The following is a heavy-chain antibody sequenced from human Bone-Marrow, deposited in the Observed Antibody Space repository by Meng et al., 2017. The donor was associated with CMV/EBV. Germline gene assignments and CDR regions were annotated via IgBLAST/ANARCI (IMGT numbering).Heavy chain of an antibody. CDR3: TSGVSG. D-gene: IGHD3-10*01. CDR2: VRSTLAGGTT. V-gene: IGHV3-15*01. Sequence: GGSLRLSCVASGFTFSNAWMNWVRHAPGKGLEWVGRVRSTLAGGTTDYAAPVNGRFTISRDDSKNTLYLQMNSLKTEDTALYYCTSGVSGWCQGTLVTVSS. J-gene: IGHJ4*02. CDR1: GFTFSNAW.